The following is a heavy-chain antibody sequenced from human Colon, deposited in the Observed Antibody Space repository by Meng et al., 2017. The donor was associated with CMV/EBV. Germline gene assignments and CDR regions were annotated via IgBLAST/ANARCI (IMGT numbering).Heavy chain of an antibody. V-gene: IGHV3-30*02. CDR1: GVTFNGYG. J-gene: IGHJ4*02. CDR3: AREGFSNFDY. CDR2: IGSDGSIK. Sequence: GESLKISCAASGVTFNGYGLHWVRQAPGKGLEWVAFIGSDGSIKRYSDSVKGRFNISRDNSKNTLWLQMHSLRPEDTALYYCAREGFSNFDYWGQGTLVTVSS. D-gene: IGHD4-11*01.